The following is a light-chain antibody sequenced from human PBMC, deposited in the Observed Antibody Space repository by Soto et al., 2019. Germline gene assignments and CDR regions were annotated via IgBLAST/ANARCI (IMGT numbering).Light chain of an antibody. J-gene: IGKJ4*01. CDR2: GAS. V-gene: IGKV3D-20*02. Sequence: EIVLTQSPGTLSLSPGERATLSYRASQSVSSSYLAWYQQKPGQAPRLLIYGASSRATGIPARFSGSGSGTDFTLTISSLEPEDFAVYYCQQRSNWLTFGGGTKVDIK. CDR1: QSVSSSY. CDR3: QQRSNWLT.